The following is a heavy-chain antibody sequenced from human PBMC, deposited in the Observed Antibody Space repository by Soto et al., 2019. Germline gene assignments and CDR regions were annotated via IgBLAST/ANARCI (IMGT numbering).Heavy chain of an antibody. CDR3: ARRPIAVAGTGAVWFDP. D-gene: IGHD6-19*01. V-gene: IGHV1-69*12. Sequence: QVQLVQSGAEVKKPGSSVKVSCKASGGTFSSYAISWVRQAPGQGLEWMGGIIPIFGTANYAQKFQGRVTITADESTSTAYMELSSLRSEDTAVYYCARRPIAVAGTGAVWFDPWGQGTLVTVSS. CDR1: GGTFSSYA. CDR2: IIPIFGTA. J-gene: IGHJ5*02.